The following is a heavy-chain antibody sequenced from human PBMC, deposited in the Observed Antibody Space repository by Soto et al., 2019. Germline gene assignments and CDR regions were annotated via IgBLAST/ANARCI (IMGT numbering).Heavy chain of an antibody. D-gene: IGHD2-2*01. J-gene: IGHJ5*02. Sequence: ASVKVSCKASGYTFTSYGISWVRQAPGQGLEWMGWISAYNGNTNYAQKLQGRVTMTTDTSTSTAYMELRSLRSDDTAVYYCARDQAPPIPKYCSSTSCYPGNWFDPWGQGTLVTAPQ. CDR1: GYTFTSYG. CDR2: ISAYNGNT. CDR3: ARDQAPPIPKYCSSTSCYPGNWFDP. V-gene: IGHV1-18*01.